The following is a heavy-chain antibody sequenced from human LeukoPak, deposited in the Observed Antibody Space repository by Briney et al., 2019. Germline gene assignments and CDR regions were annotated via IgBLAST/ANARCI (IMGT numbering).Heavy chain of an antibody. J-gene: IGHJ5*02. V-gene: IGHV4-59*12. D-gene: IGHD6-13*01. CDR2: IYYSGST. CDR1: GGSISSYY. Sequence: SETLSLTCTVSGGSISSYYWSWIRQPPGKGLEWIGYIYYSGSTNYNPSLKSRVTISVDTSKNQFSLKLSSVTAADTAVYYCARTPGSSWRGWFDPWGQGTLVTVSS. CDR3: ARTPGSSWRGWFDP.